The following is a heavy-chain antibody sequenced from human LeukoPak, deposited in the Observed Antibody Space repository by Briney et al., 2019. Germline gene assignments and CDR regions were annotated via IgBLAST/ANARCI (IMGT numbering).Heavy chain of an antibody. D-gene: IGHD4-17*01. CDR3: ARGPNYGDRVDFLDS. CDR1: GFIFGDYG. Sequence: PGRSLRLSCATSGFIFGDYGLHWVRQVPGKGLEWVSSISWYSGNIAYADSVKGRFTISRDNAKNSLNLQMNSLSAGDTAVYYCARGPNYGDRVDFLDSWGQGTKVTVSP. CDR2: ISWYSGNI. J-gene: IGHJ4*02. V-gene: IGHV3-9*01.